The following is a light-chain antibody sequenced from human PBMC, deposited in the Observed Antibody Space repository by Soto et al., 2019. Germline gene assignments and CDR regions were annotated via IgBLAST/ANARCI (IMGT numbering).Light chain of an antibody. J-gene: IGKJ4*01. CDR3: QQCGSSPLT. Sequence: EIVLTQSPGTLSLSPGERATLSCRASQSVSSNYLAWCQQKPGQAPRLLIYGASSRATGIPDRFSGSGSGTDFTLTISRLEPADFAVYYCQQCGSSPLTFGGGTKVEIK. CDR2: GAS. V-gene: IGKV3-20*01. CDR1: QSVSSNY.